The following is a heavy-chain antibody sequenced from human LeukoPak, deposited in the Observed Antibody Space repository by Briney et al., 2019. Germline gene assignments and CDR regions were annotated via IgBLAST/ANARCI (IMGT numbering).Heavy chain of an antibody. V-gene: IGHV3-21*01. CDR1: GFTFSSYS. CDR2: ISSSSSYI. CDR3: ARTTHTGIAAAGTLSAFDT. D-gene: IGHD6-13*01. Sequence: GGSLRLSCAASGFTFSSYSMNWVRQAPGKGLEWVSSISSSSSYIYYADSVKGRFTISRDNAKNSLYLQMNSLRAEDTAVYYCARTTHTGIAAAGTLSAFDTWGQGTMVTVSS. J-gene: IGHJ3*02.